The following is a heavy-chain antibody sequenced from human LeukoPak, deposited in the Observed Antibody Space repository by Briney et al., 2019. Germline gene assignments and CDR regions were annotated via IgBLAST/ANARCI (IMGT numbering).Heavy chain of an antibody. CDR3: ARDLRYYYDSSGYYFDY. Sequence: PGGSLRLSCAAAGFTFSNYWMHWVRQAPGKGLVWVSRINNDGGSTIYADSVKGRFTISRDNAKDTLYLQMNSLRAEDTSVYYCARDLRYYYDSSGYYFDYWGQGALVTVSS. CDR1: GFTFSNYW. D-gene: IGHD3-22*01. V-gene: IGHV3-74*01. CDR2: INNDGGST. J-gene: IGHJ4*02.